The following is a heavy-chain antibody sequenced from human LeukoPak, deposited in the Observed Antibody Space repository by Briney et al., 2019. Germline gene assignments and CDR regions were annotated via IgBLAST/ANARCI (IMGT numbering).Heavy chain of an antibody. J-gene: IGHJ5*02. CDR2: IYYSGST. CDR1: GGSISSSSYY. D-gene: IGHD3-10*01. CDR3: ARHAFYYGSGSDWFDP. V-gene: IGHV4-39*01. Sequence: SETLSLTCTVSGGSISSSSYYWGWIRQPPGKGLERIGSIYYSGSTYYNPSLKSRVTISVDTSKNQFSLKLSSVTAADTAVYYCARHAFYYGSGSDWFDPWGQGTLVTVSS.